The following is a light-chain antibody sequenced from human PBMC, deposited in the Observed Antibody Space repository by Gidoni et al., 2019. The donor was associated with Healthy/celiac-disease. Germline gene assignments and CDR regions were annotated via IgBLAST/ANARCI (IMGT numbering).Light chain of an antibody. CDR3: QQAHIFPFT. Sequence: LQMTHSPSSVSASVGDRVTITCRASQGISIWLAWYQQKPGKAPKLLIYAASSLQSGVPSRFSGSGSGTGFTLTISSLQPGDFATYYCQQAHIFPFTFGGGTKVEIK. CDR2: AAS. V-gene: IGKV1-12*01. CDR1: QGISIW. J-gene: IGKJ4*01.